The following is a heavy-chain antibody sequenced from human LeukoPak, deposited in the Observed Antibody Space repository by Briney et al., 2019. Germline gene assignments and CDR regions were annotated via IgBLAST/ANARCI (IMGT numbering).Heavy chain of an antibody. CDR1: GFTFSSYA. CDR3: AREGAAWNYFFGY. CDR2: ISYDGSNK. J-gene: IGHJ4*02. Sequence: GGSLRLSRAASGFTFSSYAMHWVRQAPGKGLEWVAVISYDGSNKYYADSVKGRFTISRDNSKNTLYLQMNSLRAEDTAVYYCAREGAAWNYFFGYWGQGTLVTVSS. D-gene: IGHD1-7*01. V-gene: IGHV3-30-3*01.